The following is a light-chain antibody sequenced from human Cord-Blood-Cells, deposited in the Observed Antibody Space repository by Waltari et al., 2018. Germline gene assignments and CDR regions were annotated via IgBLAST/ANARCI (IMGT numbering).Light chain of an antibody. Sequence: DLPMTQSPSLLSASVGDTVPITCPASQSISRYLNWYQQKPGKAPKLLIYAASSLQSGVPSRFSGSGSGTDFTRTISSLQPEDFATYYCQQSYSTLWTFGQGTKVEIK. J-gene: IGKJ1*01. CDR1: QSISRY. CDR2: AAS. V-gene: IGKV1-39*01. CDR3: QQSYSTLWT.